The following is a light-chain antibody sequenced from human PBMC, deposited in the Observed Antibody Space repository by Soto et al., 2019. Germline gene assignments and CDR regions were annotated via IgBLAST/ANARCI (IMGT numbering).Light chain of an antibody. CDR2: DVS. V-gene: IGLV2-14*01. CDR3: SSYTSSSTLHYV. Sequence: QSVLTQPASVSWSPGQSITISCTGTSSDVGGYNYVSWYQQHPGKAPKLMIYDVSNRPSGVSNRFSGSKSGNTASLTISGLQAEDEADYYCSSYTSSSTLHYVFGTGTRSPS. J-gene: IGLJ1*01. CDR1: SSDVGGYNY.